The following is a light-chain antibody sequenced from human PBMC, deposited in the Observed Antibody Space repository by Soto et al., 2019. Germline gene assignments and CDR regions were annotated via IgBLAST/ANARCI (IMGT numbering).Light chain of an antibody. CDR1: QSVSST. J-gene: IGKJ1*01. CDR3: QQSYNVLSWT. CDR2: GAS. Sequence: EIVLTQSPGTLSLSPGERATLSCRASQSVSSTLAWYQQKPGQAPRLLIYGASTRATGIPARFSGSGSGTDFTLTISSLQPEDFATYYCQQSYNVLSWTFGQGTKVDTK. V-gene: IGKV3-15*01.